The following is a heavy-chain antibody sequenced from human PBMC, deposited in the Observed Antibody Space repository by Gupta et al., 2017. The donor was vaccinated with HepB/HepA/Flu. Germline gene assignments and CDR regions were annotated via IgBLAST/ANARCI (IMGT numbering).Heavy chain of an antibody. CDR2: IISESNGGTA. CDR1: GFTFTNAC. CDR3: TTRDGYKDLGYYLDY. V-gene: IGHV3-15*01. D-gene: IGHD5-24*01. J-gene: IGHJ4*02. Sequence: EVQLVESGGGLVEPGGSLRLSCAASGFTFTNACMTWVLRAPGKGLEWVGRIISESNGGTADYAAPVKGRFTISRDDSKTTVYLQMNSLKIEDTAVYYCTTRDGYKDLGYYLDYWGQGTLVTVSS.